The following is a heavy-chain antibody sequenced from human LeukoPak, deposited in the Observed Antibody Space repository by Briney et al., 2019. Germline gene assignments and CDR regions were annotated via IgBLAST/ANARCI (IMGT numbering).Heavy chain of an antibody. CDR3: GRLMGGYDSYFYGMDV. CDR2: ISYDGSNK. J-gene: IGHJ6*02. Sequence: PGGSLRLSCAASGFTFSSFGIHWVRQAPGKGLEWVAVISYDGSNKYYADSVKGRFTISRDNSQNTLYLQMNSLRLDDTAVYCCGRLMGGYDSYFYGMDVWGQGTTVTVSS. D-gene: IGHD5-12*01. CDR1: GFTFSSFG. V-gene: IGHV3-30*03.